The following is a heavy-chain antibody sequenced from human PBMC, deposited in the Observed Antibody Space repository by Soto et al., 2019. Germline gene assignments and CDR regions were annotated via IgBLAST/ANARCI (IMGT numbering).Heavy chain of an antibody. V-gene: IGHV3-74*01. Sequence: GGSLRLSCAASGFTFSSYWMHWVRQAPGEGLVWVSRINSDGSSTSYADSVKGRFTISRDNAKNTLYLQMNSLRAEDTAVYYCARVGVAGPIDYWGQGTLVTVSS. J-gene: IGHJ4*02. CDR3: ARVGVAGPIDY. D-gene: IGHD6-19*01. CDR1: GFTFSSYW. CDR2: INSDGSST.